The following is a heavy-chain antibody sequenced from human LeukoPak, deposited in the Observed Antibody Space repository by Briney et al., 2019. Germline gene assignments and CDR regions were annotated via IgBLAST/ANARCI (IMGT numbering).Heavy chain of an antibody. Sequence: SVKVSCKASGYTFNTYGITWVRQAPGQGLEWMGGIIPIFGTANYAQKFQGRVTITADESTSTAYMELSSLRSEDTAVYYCARGRPGYCSGGSCYEDYWGQGTLVTVSS. CDR1: GYTFNTYG. D-gene: IGHD2-15*01. CDR3: ARGRPGYCSGGSCYEDY. J-gene: IGHJ4*02. V-gene: IGHV1-69*13. CDR2: IIPIFGTA.